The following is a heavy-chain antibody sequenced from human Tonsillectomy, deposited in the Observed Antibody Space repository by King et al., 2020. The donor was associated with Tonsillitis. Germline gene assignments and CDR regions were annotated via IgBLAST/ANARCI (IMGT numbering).Heavy chain of an antibody. J-gene: IGHJ4*02. CDR3: AREVRLGLYYFDY. D-gene: IGHD2-21*01. V-gene: IGHV4-38-2*02. Sequence: LQLQESGPGLVKPSETLSLTCAVSGYSISSGYSWGWIQQPPGKGLEWIGSIYHSGSTYYNPSLKSRVTISLDTSKNQFSLKLTSVTSADTAMYYCAREVRLGLYYFDYWGQGTLVTVSS. CDR2: IYHSGST. CDR1: GYSISSGYS.